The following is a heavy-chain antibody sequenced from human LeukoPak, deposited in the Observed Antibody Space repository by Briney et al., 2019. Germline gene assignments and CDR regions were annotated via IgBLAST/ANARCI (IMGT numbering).Heavy chain of an antibody. CDR1: GYTFTGYH. J-gene: IGHJ4*02. V-gene: IGHV1-46*01. Sequence: ASVKVSCKTSGYTFTGYHMHWVRQAPGQGLEWMGIINPSGGGTNYAQRFQGRVTMTRDTSTSTVYMELSSLRSEDTAVYHCAREHSTAYPFAYWGQGTLVTVSS. CDR2: INPSGGGT. D-gene: IGHD2/OR15-2a*01. CDR3: AREHSTAYPFAY.